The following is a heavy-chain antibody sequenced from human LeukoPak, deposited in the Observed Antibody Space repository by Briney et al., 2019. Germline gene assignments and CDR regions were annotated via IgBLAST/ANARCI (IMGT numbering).Heavy chain of an antibody. D-gene: IGHD5-18*01. V-gene: IGHV4-59*12. CDR2: IYYSGST. Sequence: SETLSLTCTVSGGSISSYYWSWIRQPPGKGLEWIGYIYYSGSTNYNPSLKSRVTISVDTSKNQFSLKLSSVTAADTAVYYCARDYYSYGHFDYWGQGTLVTVSS. CDR1: GGSISSYY. CDR3: ARDYYSYGHFDY. J-gene: IGHJ4*02.